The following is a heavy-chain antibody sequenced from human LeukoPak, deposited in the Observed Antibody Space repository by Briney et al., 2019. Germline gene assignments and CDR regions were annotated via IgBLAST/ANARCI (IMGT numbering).Heavy chain of an antibody. Sequence: GGSLRLSCAASGFTFSSYGMHWVRQAPGKGLEWVADISYDGSNKYYADSVKGRFTISRDNSKNTLYLQMNSLRAEDTAVYYCAKGATTMVRGVIRNWFDPWGQGTLVTVSS. V-gene: IGHV3-30*18. CDR3: AKGATTMVRGVIRNWFDP. D-gene: IGHD3-10*01. CDR1: GFTFSSYG. CDR2: ISYDGSNK. J-gene: IGHJ5*02.